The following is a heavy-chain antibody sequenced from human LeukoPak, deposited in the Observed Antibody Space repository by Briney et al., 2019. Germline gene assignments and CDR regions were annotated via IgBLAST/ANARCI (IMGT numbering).Heavy chain of an antibody. CDR3: AREGYCTNGVCYTGHYYYYMDV. D-gene: IGHD2-8*01. CDR1: GYTFTGYY. J-gene: IGHJ6*03. V-gene: IGHV1-2*02. Sequence: ASVKVSCKASGYTFTGYYMHWVRQAPGQGLEWMGWINPNSGGTNYAQKFQGRVTMTRDTSISTAYMELSRLRSDDTAVYYCAREGYCTNGVCYTGHYYYYMDVWGKGTTVTVSS. CDR2: INPNSGGT.